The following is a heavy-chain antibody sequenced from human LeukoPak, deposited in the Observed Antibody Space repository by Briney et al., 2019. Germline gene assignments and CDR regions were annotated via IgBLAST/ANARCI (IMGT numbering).Heavy chain of an antibody. V-gene: IGHV3-15*01. Sequence: GGSLRLSCAASGFTFSDYYMSWVRQAPGKGLEWVGRIKSKTDGGTTDYAAPVKGRFTISRDDSKNTLYLQMNSLKTEDTAVYYCTTHGYSYGPGPWYFDYWGQGTLVTVSS. CDR3: TTHGYSYGPGPWYFDY. J-gene: IGHJ4*02. D-gene: IGHD5-18*01. CDR2: IKSKTDGGTT. CDR1: GFTFSDYY.